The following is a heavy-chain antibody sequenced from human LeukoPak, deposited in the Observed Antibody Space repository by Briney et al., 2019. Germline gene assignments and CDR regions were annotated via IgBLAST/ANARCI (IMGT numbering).Heavy chain of an antibody. J-gene: IGHJ3*02. CDR3: APLTAASGAFDI. D-gene: IGHD6-13*01. V-gene: IGHV4-30-4*01. Sequence: PSQTLSLTCTVSGGSISSGDYYWSWIRQPPGKGLEWIGYIYYSGSTYYNPSLKSRVTISVDTSKNQFSLKLSSVTAADTAVYYCAPLTAASGAFDIWGQGTMVTVSS. CDR2: IYYSGST. CDR1: GGSISSGDYY.